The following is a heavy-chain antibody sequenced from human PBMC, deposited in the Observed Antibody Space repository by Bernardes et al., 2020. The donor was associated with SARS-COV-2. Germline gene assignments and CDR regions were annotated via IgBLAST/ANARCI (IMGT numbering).Heavy chain of an antibody. CDR3: ARVSGYYSSWYEGYFDL. D-gene: IGHD6-13*01. J-gene: IGHJ2*01. CDR1: GGSISSGNDY. CDR2: IYTTGST. V-gene: IGHV4-61*02. Sequence: SETLSLTCTVSGGSISSGNDYWSWIRQPAGKGLEWIGRIYTTGSTNYNPSLKSRVTISVDTSKKQFSLKLSSVTAADTAVYYCARVSGYYSSWYEGYFDLWGRGTLVTVSS.